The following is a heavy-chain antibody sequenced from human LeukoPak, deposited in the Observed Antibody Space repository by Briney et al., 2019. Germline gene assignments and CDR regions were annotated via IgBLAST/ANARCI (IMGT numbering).Heavy chain of an antibody. J-gene: IGHJ6*04. CDR2: INSDGSST. V-gene: IGHV3-74*01. Sequence: GGSVRLSCAASGFTFSSYWMHWVRQAPGKGLVWVSRINSDGSSTSYADSVKGRFTISRDNAKNTLYLQMNSLRDEDTAVYYCARANPYSYGKYYYYYGMDVWGKGTTVTVSS. D-gene: IGHD5-18*01. CDR1: GFTFSSYW. CDR3: ARANPYSYGKYYYYYGMDV.